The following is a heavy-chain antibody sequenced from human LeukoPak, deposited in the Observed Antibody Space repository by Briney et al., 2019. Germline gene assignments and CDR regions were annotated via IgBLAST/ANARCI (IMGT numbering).Heavy chain of an antibody. CDR1: GYTFTSYG. CDR3: ERDRDYDFWSGYLPGDAFDI. D-gene: IGHD3-3*01. V-gene: IGHV1-18*01. J-gene: IGHJ3*02. Sequence: ASVKVSCKASGYTFTSYGISWVRQAPGQGLEWMGWINAYNGNTNYAQKLQGRVTMTTDTSTSTAYMELRSLRSDDTAVYYCERDRDYDFWSGYLPGDAFDIWGQGTMVTVSS. CDR2: INAYNGNT.